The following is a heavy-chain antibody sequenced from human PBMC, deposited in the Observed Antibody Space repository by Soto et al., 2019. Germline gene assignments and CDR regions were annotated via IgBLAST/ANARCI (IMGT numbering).Heavy chain of an antibody. CDR3: ARARDDYGGNFHYFDY. CDR2: IIPIFGTA. CDR1: GGTFSSYA. V-gene: IGHV1-69*01. D-gene: IGHD4-17*01. Sequence: QVQLVQSGAEVKKPGSSVKVSCKASGGTFSSYAISWVRQAPGQGLEWMGGIIPIFGTANYAQKFQGSVTITADESTSTAYMALSSLRSEDTAVYYCARARDDYGGNFHYFDYWGQGTLVTVSS. J-gene: IGHJ4*02.